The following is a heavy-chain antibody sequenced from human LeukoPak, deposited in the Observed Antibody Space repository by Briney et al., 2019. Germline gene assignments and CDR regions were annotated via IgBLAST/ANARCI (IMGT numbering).Heavy chain of an antibody. CDR3: ARRYCIGNNCRYSDY. D-gene: IGHD2-15*01. CDR2: TTNKAHSYTT. V-gene: IGHV3-72*01. J-gene: IGHJ4*02. CDR1: GFTFSDHY. Sequence: PGRSLRLSCAASGFTFSDHYMDWVRQVPGKGLEWVGRTTNKAHSYTTEYAASVKGRFTISRDDSKNSLYLQMDSLKTEDTAVYYCARRYCIGNNCRYSDYWGQGTLVTVSS.